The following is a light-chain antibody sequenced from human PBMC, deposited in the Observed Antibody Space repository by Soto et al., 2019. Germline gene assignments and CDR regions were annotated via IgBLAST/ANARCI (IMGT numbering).Light chain of an antibody. V-gene: IGKV3-20*01. CDR3: KQYGSSPIT. CDR1: QSVSSK. Sequence: EIVMTQSPATLSVSPGEGATLSCRASQSVSSKLAWYQQKPGQAPRLLIYGASTRATGIPDRFSGGGSGTDFNLTISRLEPEDFAVYYCKQYGSSPITFGQGTRMEIK. CDR2: GAS. J-gene: IGKJ5*01.